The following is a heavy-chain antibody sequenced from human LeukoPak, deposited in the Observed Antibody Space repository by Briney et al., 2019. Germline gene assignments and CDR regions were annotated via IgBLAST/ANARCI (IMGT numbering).Heavy chain of an antibody. V-gene: IGHV4-34*01. J-gene: IGHJ6*02. D-gene: IGHD3-22*01. Sequence: SETLSLTCAVYGGSFSGYYWSWIRQAPGKGLEWIGEINHSGSANYNPSLRSRVTISVDTSKNQFPLKLSSVTAADTAVYYCVRGQTDYYDSSGYYSYFYGMDVWGQGTTVTVSS. CDR1: GGSFSGYY. CDR2: INHSGSA. CDR3: VRGQTDYYDSSGYYSYFYGMDV.